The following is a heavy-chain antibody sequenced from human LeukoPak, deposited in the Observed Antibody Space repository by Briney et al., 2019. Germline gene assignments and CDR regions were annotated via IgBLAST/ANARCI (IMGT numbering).Heavy chain of an antibody. CDR1: GFTFSSYG. CDR2: IRYDGSDN. J-gene: IGHJ4*02. D-gene: IGHD1-7*01. CDR3: AKDRDKGNYYFDY. Sequence: GGSLRLSCAAAGFTFSSYGMHWVRQAPGKGREWVAFIRYDGSDNDYVDSVKGRFTISRDNSKNTLYLQMNSLRAEDTAVYYCAKDRDKGNYYFDYWGQGTLVTVSS. V-gene: IGHV3-30*02.